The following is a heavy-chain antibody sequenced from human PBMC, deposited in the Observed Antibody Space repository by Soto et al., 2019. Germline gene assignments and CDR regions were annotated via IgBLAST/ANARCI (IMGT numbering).Heavy chain of an antibody. D-gene: IGHD3-3*01. J-gene: IGHJ6*03. CDR1: GFTFSSYS. Sequence: PGGSLRLSCAASGFTFSSYSMNWVRQAPGKGLEWVSSISSSSSYIYYADSVKGRFTISRDNAKNSLYLQMNSLRAEDTAVYYCARERSAPYYDFWSGYKTYYYYYMDVWGKGTTVTVSS. CDR3: ARERSAPYYDFWSGYKTYYYYYMDV. CDR2: ISSSSSYI. V-gene: IGHV3-21*01.